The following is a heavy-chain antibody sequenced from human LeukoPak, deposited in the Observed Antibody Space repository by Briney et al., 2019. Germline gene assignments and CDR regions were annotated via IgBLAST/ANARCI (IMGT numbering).Heavy chain of an antibody. CDR1: GFTFSDYY. Sequence: PGGSLRLSCAASGFTFSDYYMSWIRQAPGKGLEWVSYISSSGSTIYYADSVKGRFTISRDNAKNSLYLQMNSLRAEDTAVYYCARAWKNGYDILTGYRYYYGMDVWGQGTTVTVSS. V-gene: IGHV3-11*01. CDR3: ARAWKNGYDILTGYRYYYGMDV. J-gene: IGHJ6*02. D-gene: IGHD3-9*01. CDR2: ISSSGSTI.